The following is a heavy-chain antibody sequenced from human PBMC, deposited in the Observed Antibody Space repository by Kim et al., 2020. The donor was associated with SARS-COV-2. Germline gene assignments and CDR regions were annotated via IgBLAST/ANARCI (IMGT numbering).Heavy chain of an antibody. V-gene: IGHV3-23*01. D-gene: IGHD3-22*01. Sequence: SVKGRLTVSRDNSENTLFLQMNSLRAEDTAVYFCAKGTTFYFDSSGYYLNSWGQGILVTVSS. J-gene: IGHJ4*02. CDR3: AKGTTFYFDSSGYYLNS.